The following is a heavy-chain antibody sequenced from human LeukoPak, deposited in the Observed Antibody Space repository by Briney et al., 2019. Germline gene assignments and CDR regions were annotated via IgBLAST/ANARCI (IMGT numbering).Heavy chain of an antibody. Sequence: GGSLRLSCAASGFTFNSYWMHWVRQAPGKGLLWVLRINTDGSSTHYADSVKGRLTISRDNAKNMLYLQMNGLRAEDTAVYYCVVWGEDSSGHRFDHWGQGTLVTVSS. CDR1: GFTFNSYW. J-gene: IGHJ4*02. CDR3: VVWGEDSSGHRFDH. D-gene: IGHD3-22*01. V-gene: IGHV3-74*01. CDR2: INTDGSST.